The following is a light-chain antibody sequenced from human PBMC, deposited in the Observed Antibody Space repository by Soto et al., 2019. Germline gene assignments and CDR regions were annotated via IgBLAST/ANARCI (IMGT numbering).Light chain of an antibody. Sequence: QAVVTQPPSASGTPGQRVTISCSGSSSNIGSNYVYWYQQLPGTAPKLLIYRNNQRPSGVTDRFSGSKSGTSASLAISGLRSEDEDDYYCAAWDDSLSGPVFGGGTKVTVL. V-gene: IGLV1-47*01. J-gene: IGLJ3*02. CDR3: AAWDDSLSGPV. CDR2: RNN. CDR1: SSNIGSNY.